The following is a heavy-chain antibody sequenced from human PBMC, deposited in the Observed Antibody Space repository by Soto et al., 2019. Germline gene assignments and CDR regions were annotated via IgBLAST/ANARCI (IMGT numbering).Heavy chain of an antibody. CDR2: ISVSGDNI. CDR1: GSSFNSFN. Sequence: PGGSLRLSCLASGSSFNSFNMNWIRRAPGRGLEWVASISVSGDNIYYGDSMQGRFTISRDNSKRSVFLDLNSLRVEDTAVYYCARDLGLLKSMFDYWGQGTLVTVSS. J-gene: IGHJ4*02. CDR3: ARDLGLLKSMFDY. D-gene: IGHD2-8*01. V-gene: IGHV3-21*01.